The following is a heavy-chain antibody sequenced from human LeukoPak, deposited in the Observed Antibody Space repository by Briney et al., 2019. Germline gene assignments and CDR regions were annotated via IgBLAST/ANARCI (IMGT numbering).Heavy chain of an antibody. J-gene: IGHJ6*03. CDR2: ISAYNGNT. CDR3: ARAGCSGGSCYYYYYMDV. V-gene: IGHV1-18*01. Sequence: ASVKVSCKASGYTFTSYGISWVRQAPGQGLEWMGWISAYNGNTNYAQKFQGRVTITADKSTSTAYMELSSLRSEDTAVYYCARAGCSGGSCYYYYYMDVWGKGTTVTVSS. D-gene: IGHD2-15*01. CDR1: GYTFTSYG.